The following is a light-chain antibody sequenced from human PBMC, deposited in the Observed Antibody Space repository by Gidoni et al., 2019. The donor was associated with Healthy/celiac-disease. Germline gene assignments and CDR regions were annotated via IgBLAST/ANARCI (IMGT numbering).Light chain of an antibody. CDR2: GAS. CDR3: QQYNNWLPV. J-gene: IGKJ3*01. V-gene: IGKV3-15*01. Sequence: EIVMTPSPAPLSVSPVERATLSCRASQSVSSNLAWYQQKPGQAPRLLIDGASTRATGIPARFSGSGSGTEFTLTISSLQSEDFAVYYCQQYNNWLPVFGPXTKVDIK. CDR1: QSVSSN.